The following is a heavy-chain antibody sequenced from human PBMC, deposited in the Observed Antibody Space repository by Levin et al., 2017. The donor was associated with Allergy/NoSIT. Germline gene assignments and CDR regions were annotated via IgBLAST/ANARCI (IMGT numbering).Heavy chain of an antibody. Sequence: SLKISCAASGFTFDDYAMHWVRQAPGKVLEWVSGISWNSGSIGYADSVKGRFTISRDNAKNSLYLQMNSLRTEDTALYYCARDNIGLPDAFDIWGQGTMVIVSS. CDR2: ISWNSGSI. D-gene: IGHD3-10*01. V-gene: IGHV3-9*01. CDR1: GFTFDDYA. CDR3: ARDNIGLPDAFDI. J-gene: IGHJ3*02.